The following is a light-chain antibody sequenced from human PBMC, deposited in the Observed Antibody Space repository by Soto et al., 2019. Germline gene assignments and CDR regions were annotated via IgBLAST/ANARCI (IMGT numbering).Light chain of an antibody. CDR3: QSYDSSLSGYVV. J-gene: IGLJ2*01. CDR1: SSNIGGNYD. V-gene: IGLV1-40*01. CDR2: GKN. Sequence: QSVLTQPPSVSGAPGQRVTISCTGSSSNIGGNYDVHWYQQVPGTAPKLLIYGKNNRPSGVPDRFSGSKSGTSASLAITGLQAEDEADYYCQSYDSSLSGYVVFGGGTKVTVL.